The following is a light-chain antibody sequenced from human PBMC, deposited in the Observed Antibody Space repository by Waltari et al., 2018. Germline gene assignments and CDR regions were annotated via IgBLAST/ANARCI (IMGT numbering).Light chain of an antibody. CDR3: CSSAGTYTFV. J-gene: IGLJ1*01. CDR2: DVI. Sequence: QAARTQPRSVAGSPGQSVTISCTGTSSEVGGDNYVCWYQQHPGKAPKLMIYDVIKRPSGVPDRFSGSMSATTASLTISGLQAAAEADYYCCSSAGTYTFVFGTGTKVTVL. CDR1: SSEVGGDNY. V-gene: IGLV2-11*01.